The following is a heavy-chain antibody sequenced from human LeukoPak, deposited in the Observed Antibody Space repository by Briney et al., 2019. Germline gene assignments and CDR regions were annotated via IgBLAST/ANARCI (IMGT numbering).Heavy chain of an antibody. CDR2: ISSSSSYI. Sequence: PGGSLRLSCAASGFTFSSYSMNWVRQAPGKGLEWVSSISSSSSYIYYADSVKGRFTISRDNSKNTLYLQMNSLRAEDTAVYYCANCAVAGRYYYYYYMDVWGKGTTVTISS. D-gene: IGHD6-19*01. V-gene: IGHV3-21*01. J-gene: IGHJ6*03. CDR3: ANCAVAGRYYYYYYMDV. CDR1: GFTFSSYS.